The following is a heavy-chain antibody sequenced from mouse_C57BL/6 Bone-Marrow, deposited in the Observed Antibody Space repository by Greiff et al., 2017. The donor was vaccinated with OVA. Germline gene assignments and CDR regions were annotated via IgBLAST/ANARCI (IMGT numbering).Heavy chain of an antibody. D-gene: IGHD1-1*01. Sequence: VQGVESGAELVKPGASVKISCKASGYAFSSYWMNWVKQRPGKGLEWIGQIYPGDGDTNYNGKFKGKATLTADKSSSTAYMQLSSLTSEDSAVYFCARRGYGSSYGYWGQGTTLTVSS. CDR1: GYAFSSYW. CDR3: ARRGYGSSYGY. V-gene: IGHV1-80*01. J-gene: IGHJ2*01. CDR2: IYPGDGDT.